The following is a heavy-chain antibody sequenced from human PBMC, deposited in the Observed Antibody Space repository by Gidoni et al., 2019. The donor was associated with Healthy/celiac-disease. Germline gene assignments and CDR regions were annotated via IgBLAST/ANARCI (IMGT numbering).Heavy chain of an antibody. J-gene: IGHJ5*02. Sequence: QVQLAQSGAEVKKPGASVKVSCKASGYTFTSYDINWVRQATGQGLEWMGWMNPNSGNTGYAQKFQSRVTMTRNTSISTAYMELSSLRSEDTAVYYCARVGLPGSTHYGHNWFDPWGQGTLVTVSS. CDR3: ARVGLPGSTHYGHNWFDP. V-gene: IGHV1-8*01. CDR2: MNPNSGNT. D-gene: IGHD4-17*01. CDR1: GYTFTSYD.